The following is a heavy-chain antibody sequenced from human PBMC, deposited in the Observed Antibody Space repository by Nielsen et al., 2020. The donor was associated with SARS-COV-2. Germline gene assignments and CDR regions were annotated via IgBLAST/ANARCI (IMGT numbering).Heavy chain of an antibody. CDR2: ILHYGGNV. V-gene: IGHV3-30*04. CDR1: GFSFMTYN. J-gene: IGHJ6*02. CDR3: ARDAYGDRIYGMDV. D-gene: IGHD4-17*01. Sequence: GESLKISCTASGFSFMTYNMHLVRQAPGKGLEWVAAILHYGGNVYHADSVKGRFTISRDNSRNTLYLQMNTLRPEDTAVYSCARDAYGDRIYGMDVWGRGTTVTVSS.